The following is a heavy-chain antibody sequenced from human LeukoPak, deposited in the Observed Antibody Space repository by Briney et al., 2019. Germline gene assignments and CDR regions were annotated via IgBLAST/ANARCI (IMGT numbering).Heavy chain of an antibody. D-gene: IGHD6-13*01. Sequence: GGSLRLSCTASGFTISTYWMSWVRQAPGKGLEWVANINQDGSKKCYVDSVKGRFTISRDNVKNSVCLQMNSLRAEDTAVYSCARAVAAADSYWGRGTLVTVSS. J-gene: IGHJ4*02. CDR1: GFTISTYW. CDR3: ARAVAAADSY. V-gene: IGHV3-7*04. CDR2: INQDGSKK.